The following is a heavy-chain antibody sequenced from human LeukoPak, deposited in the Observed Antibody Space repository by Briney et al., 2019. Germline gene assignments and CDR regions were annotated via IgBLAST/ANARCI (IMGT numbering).Heavy chain of an antibody. D-gene: IGHD3-10*01. V-gene: IGHV3-30*02. CDR1: GFTVSSNY. Sequence: PGGSLRLSCAASGFTVSSNYMSWVRQAPGKGLEWVAFIRYDGSNKYYADSVKGRFTISRDNSKNTLYLQMNSLRAEDTAVYYCANLGSTAGDAFDIWGQGTMVTVSS. J-gene: IGHJ3*02. CDR2: IRYDGSNK. CDR3: ANLGSTAGDAFDI.